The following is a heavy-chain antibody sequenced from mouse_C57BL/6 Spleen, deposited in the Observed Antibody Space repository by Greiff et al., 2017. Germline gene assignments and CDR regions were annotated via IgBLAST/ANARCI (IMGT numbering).Heavy chain of an antibody. D-gene: IGHD1-1*01. J-gene: IGHJ2*01. CDR2: INPSNGGT. CDR3: SRSLRRDYYCGD. V-gene: IGHV1-53*01. CDR1: GYTFTSYW. Sequence: VQLQQSGAELVKPGASVKLSCKASGYTFTSYWMHWVKQRPGQGLEWIGNINPSNGGTKYNEKFKGKATMTVDKSSSTAYMQLSSLTSEDSAVYYCSRSLRRDYYCGDGGQSTTLSFST.